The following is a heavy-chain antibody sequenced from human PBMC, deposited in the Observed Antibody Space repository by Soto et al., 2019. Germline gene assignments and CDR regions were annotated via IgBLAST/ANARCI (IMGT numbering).Heavy chain of an antibody. CDR2: LKGDGRDR. D-gene: IGHD2-2*01. Sequence: PGGSLRLSCAASGFTFRSYWMSWVRQGPGKGLEWVANLKGDGRDRNYVDSVKGRFTISRDNAKNSLFLQMNSLRVEDTAVYYCVRDGGTRASCDVYGMDVWGQGTTVTVSS. J-gene: IGHJ6*02. V-gene: IGHV3-7*03. CDR3: VRDGGTRASCDVYGMDV. CDR1: GFTFRSYW.